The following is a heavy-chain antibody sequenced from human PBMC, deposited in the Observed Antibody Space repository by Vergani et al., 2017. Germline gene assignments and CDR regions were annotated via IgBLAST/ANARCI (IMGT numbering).Heavy chain of an antibody. D-gene: IGHD3-16*02. J-gene: IGHJ6*03. CDR1: GGSITNNF. CDR2: IFPSGNS. CDR3: ARASLRALVGYYYYMDV. V-gene: IGHV4-4*09. Sequence: QVQLQDSGPGLVKPSGTLSLTCTVSGGSITNNFWSWIRRPPGKGLEWIGYIFPSGNSDYNPSLKNRVSISLDKSKNQFSLWVNSVTAADTAVYFCARASLRALVGYYYYMDVWGKGKTVVVSS.